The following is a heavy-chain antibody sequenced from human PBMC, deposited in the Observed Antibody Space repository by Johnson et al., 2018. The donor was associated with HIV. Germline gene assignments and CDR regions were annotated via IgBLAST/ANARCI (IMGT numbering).Heavy chain of an antibody. Sequence: EVQLVESGGGLVQSGGSLGLSCAATGFTFSIYWMAWVRQAPGKGLEWVANINQDGSENYYVDSVKGRFTISRDNARNTLYLQMNSLRADDTAVYYCAREGPSERAGFDIWGQGTMVTVSS. V-gene: IGHV3-7*01. CDR2: INQDGSEN. CDR1: GFTFSIYW. CDR3: AREGPSERAGFDI. J-gene: IGHJ3*02.